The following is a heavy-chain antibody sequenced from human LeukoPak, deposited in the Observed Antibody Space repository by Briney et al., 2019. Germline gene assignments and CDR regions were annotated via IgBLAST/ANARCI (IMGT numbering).Heavy chain of an antibody. D-gene: IGHD6-13*01. V-gene: IGHV3-30*19. Sequence: GTSLRLSCSTSGFTLSSSGVHWVRQAPGKGLEWVAVIWYDGNSKYYADSVKGRFTISRDNSKNTLYLQMNSLRAEDTAVYYCARSDSSSWYERAFDIWGQGTMVTVSS. J-gene: IGHJ3*02. CDR2: IWYDGNSK. CDR3: ARSDSSSWYERAFDI. CDR1: GFTLSSSG.